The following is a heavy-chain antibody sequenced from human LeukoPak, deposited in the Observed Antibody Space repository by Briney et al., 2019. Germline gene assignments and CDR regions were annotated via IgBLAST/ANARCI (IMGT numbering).Heavy chain of an antibody. CDR1: GFTFSSYW. J-gene: IGHJ4*02. Sequence: GGSRRLSCAASGFTFSSYWMHWVRQAPGKGLVWVSRINSDGNSTSYADSVKGRFTISRDNAKNTLYLQMNSLRAEDTAVYYCARGGYSSSWYEYPFDYWGQGTLVTVSS. V-gene: IGHV3-74*01. CDR3: ARGGYSSSWYEYPFDY. CDR2: INSDGNST. D-gene: IGHD6-13*01.